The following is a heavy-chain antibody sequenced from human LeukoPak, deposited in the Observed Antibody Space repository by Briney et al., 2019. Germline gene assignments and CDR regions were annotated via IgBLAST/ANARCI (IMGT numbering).Heavy chain of an antibody. Sequence: GSLRLSCVASGFTFNTYSMNWFRQAPGKGLEWISYISSSSATIYYADSVKGRFAISRDNAKNSLYLQMNSLRAEDTAVYYCARGRDLFDSWGQGTLVIVSS. J-gene: IGHJ4*02. CDR1: GFTFNTYS. V-gene: IGHV3-48*04. CDR3: ARGRDLFDS. CDR2: ISSSSATI.